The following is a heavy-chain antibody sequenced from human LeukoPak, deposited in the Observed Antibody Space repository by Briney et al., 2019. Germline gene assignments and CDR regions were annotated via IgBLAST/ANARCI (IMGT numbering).Heavy chain of an antibody. D-gene: IGHD3-16*01. Sequence: PGGSLRLSCAASGFNFANAYMSWVRQAPGKGLEWVGRIKNKVGGGTADYSAPVKGRFTISRDDSKNTLYLQMNSLKIEDTAVYYCTSDWGVLADNWGQGTLVTVPS. CDR2: IKNKVGGGTA. J-gene: IGHJ4*02. V-gene: IGHV3-15*01. CDR1: GFNFANAY. CDR3: TSDWGVLADN.